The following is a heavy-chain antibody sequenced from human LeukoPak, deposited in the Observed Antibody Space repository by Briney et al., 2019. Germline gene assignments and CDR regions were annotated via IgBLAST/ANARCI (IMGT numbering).Heavy chain of an antibody. J-gene: IGHJ4*02. V-gene: IGHV3-64D*06. CDR3: VKDGGFGELGVY. CDR1: GFTFSSYA. D-gene: IGHD3-10*01. CDR2: ISSNGGST. Sequence: GGSLTLSCSASGFTFSSYAMHWVRQAPGKGLVYVSAISSNGGSTYYAHSVQGRFTISRDNAKNTLYLQMCSLSAEDTAVYFCVKDGGFGELGVYWGQGTMVTVSS.